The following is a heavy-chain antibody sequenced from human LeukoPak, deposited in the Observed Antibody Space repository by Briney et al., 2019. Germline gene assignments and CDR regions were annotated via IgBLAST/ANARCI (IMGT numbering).Heavy chain of an antibody. CDR2: ISAYNGNT. J-gene: IGHJ4*02. D-gene: IGHD2-2*01. CDR1: GYTFTSYG. Sequence: ASVKVSCKASGYTFTSYGISWVRQAPGQGLEWMGWISAYNGNTNYAQKLQGRVTMTTDTSTSTAYMELRSLRSDDTAVYYCARVLADIVVVPAAAFDYWGQGTLVTVSS. V-gene: IGHV1-18*01. CDR3: ARVLADIVVVPAAAFDY.